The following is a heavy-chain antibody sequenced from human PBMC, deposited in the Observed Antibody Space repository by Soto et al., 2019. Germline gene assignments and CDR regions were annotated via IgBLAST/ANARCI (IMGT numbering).Heavy chain of an antibody. D-gene: IGHD4-17*01. J-gene: IGHJ4*02. CDR1: GFTFSTYA. CDR3: ARADYGDAPDY. CDR2: ISSSGGST. Sequence: GGSLRLSCAASGFTFSTYAMSWVRQAPGKGLEWVSGISSSGGSTNHADSVKGRFTISRDNSKNTLYLQMNSLRAEDTAVYYCARADYGDAPDYWGQGTLVTVSS. V-gene: IGHV3-23*01.